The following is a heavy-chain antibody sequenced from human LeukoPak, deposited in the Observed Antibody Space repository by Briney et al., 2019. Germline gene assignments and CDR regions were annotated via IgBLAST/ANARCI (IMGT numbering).Heavy chain of an antibody. J-gene: IGHJ4*02. Sequence: GGSLRLSCAASGFTFSSYWMSWVRQAPGKGPEWVSSISSSSSYIYYADSVKGRFTISRDNAKNSLYLQMNSLRAEDTAVYYCAKDSAKKYDDYWGQGTLVTVSS. V-gene: IGHV3-21*04. D-gene: IGHD2/OR15-2a*01. CDR2: ISSSSSYI. CDR1: GFTFSSYW. CDR3: AKDSAKKYDDY.